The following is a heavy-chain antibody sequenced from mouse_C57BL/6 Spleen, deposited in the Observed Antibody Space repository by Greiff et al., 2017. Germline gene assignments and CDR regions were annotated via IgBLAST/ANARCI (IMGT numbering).Heavy chain of an antibody. CDR2: ISSGGDYI. V-gene: IGHV5-9-1*02. CDR3: TRGGYDYDTGAWFAY. D-gene: IGHD2-4*01. CDR1: GFTFSSYA. Sequence: EVMLVESGEGLVKPGGSLKLSCAASGFTFSSYAMSWVRQTPEKRLEWVAYISSGGDYIYYADTVKGRFTISRDNARNTLYLQMSSLKSEDTAMYYCTRGGYDYDTGAWFAYWGQGTLVTVSA. J-gene: IGHJ3*01.